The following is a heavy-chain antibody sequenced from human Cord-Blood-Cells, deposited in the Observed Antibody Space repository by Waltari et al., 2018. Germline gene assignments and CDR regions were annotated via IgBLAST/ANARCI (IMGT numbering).Heavy chain of an antibody. D-gene: IGHD1-26*01. CDR1: GYTFTGYY. V-gene: IGHV1-2*04. Sequence: QVQLVQSGAEVKKPGASVKVSCKASGYTFTGYYIHWVRQAPGQGLEWIGWINPNSGGTNYAQEFQGWVTMTRDTSIRTAYMELSRLRSDDTAVYYCARDGSGSYEQLFDYWGQGTLVTVSS. CDR2: INPNSGGT. J-gene: IGHJ4*02. CDR3: ARDGSGSYEQLFDY.